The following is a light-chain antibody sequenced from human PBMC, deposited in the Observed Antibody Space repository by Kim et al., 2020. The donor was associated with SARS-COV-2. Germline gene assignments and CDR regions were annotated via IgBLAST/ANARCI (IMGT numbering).Light chain of an antibody. CDR3: QQYGTSPLT. J-gene: IGKJ4*01. V-gene: IGKV3-20*01. CDR1: QSVTSTY. CDR2: GAS. Sequence: EIVLTQSPGTLSLSPGERATLSCRASQSVTSTYLAWHQQKPGQAPRVLVYGASKRATGIPDRFTGSGSGTDFTLTISRLEPEDFAVYYCQQYGTSPLTCGGGTKVDIK.